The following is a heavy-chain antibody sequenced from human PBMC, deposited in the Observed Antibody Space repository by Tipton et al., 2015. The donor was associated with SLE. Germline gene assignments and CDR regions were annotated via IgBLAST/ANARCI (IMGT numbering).Heavy chain of an antibody. CDR3: ARYFYDSSGVCLFDF. CDR2: IYYSGST. Sequence: LRLSCAVYGGSFSGYYWSWIRQPPGKGLEWIGEIYYSGSTYYNPSLKSRVTISVDTSKNQFSLKLSSVTAADTAVYYCARYFYDSSGVCLFDFWGQGTLVTVSS. J-gene: IGHJ4*02. V-gene: IGHV4-34*01. CDR1: GGSFSGYY. D-gene: IGHD3-22*01.